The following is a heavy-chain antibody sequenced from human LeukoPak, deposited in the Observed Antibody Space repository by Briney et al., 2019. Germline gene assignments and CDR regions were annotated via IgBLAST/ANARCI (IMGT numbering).Heavy chain of an antibody. J-gene: IGHJ4*02. D-gene: IGHD6-19*01. CDR2: INHSGST. Sequence: SETLSLTCAVYGGSFSGYYWSWIRQPPGKRLEWIGEINHSGSTNYNPSLKSRVTISVDTSKNQFSLKLSSVTAADTAVYYCASGASAVAAYWGQGTLVTVSS. CDR1: GGSFSGYY. CDR3: ASGASAVAAY. V-gene: IGHV4-34*01.